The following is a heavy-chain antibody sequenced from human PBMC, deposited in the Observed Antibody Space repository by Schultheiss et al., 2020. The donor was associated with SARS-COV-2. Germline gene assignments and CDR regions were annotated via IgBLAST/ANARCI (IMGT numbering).Heavy chain of an antibody. CDR2: IKQDGSEK. Sequence: GGSLRLSCAASGFTVSSNYMTWVRQAPGKGLEWVANIKQDGSEKYYVDSVKGRFTISRDNAKNSLYLQMSSLRAEETAVYYCASSGSYYDVDYFDYWGQGTLVTVSS. J-gene: IGHJ4*02. CDR3: ASSGSYYDVDYFDY. D-gene: IGHD1-26*01. CDR1: GFTVSSNY. V-gene: IGHV3-7*03.